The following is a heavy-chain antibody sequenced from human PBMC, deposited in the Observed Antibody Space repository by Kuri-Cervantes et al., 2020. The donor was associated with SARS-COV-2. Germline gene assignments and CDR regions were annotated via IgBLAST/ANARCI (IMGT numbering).Heavy chain of an antibody. CDR3: ARDIAAADNYYYYYYMDV. J-gene: IGHJ6*03. V-gene: IGHV4-39*02. Sequence: GSLRLSCTVSGGSISSSSYYWGWIRQPPGKGLEWIGSIYYSGSTYYNPSLKSRVTISVDTSKNQFSLKLSSVTAADTAVYYCARDIAAADNYYYYYYMDVWGKGTTVTVSS. D-gene: IGHD6-13*01. CDR1: GGSISSSSYY. CDR2: IYYSGST.